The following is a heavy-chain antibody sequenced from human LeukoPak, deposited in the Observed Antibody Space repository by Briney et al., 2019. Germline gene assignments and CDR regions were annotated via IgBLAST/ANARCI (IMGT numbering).Heavy chain of an antibody. CDR3: ARDRGYSSLGRDAFDI. D-gene: IGHD6-19*01. CDR2: IYYSGST. CDR1: GGSISSYY. Sequence: SETLSLTCTVSGGSISSYYWGWIRQPPGKGLEWIGSIYYSGSTYYNPSLKSRVTISVDTSKNQFSLKLSSVTAADTAVYYCARDRGYSSLGRDAFDIWGQGTWSPSLQ. V-gene: IGHV4-39*07. J-gene: IGHJ3*02.